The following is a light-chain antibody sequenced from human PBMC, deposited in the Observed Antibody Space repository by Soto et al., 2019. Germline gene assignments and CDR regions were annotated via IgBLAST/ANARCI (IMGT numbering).Light chain of an antibody. V-gene: IGLV2-8*01. Sequence: QSALTQPPSASGSPGQSVTISCTGTSSDVGGYNYVSWYQQHPGKAPKLMIYEVSERPSGVPDRFSGSKSSNTASLTVSGLQAEDEADYSSSSYAASNNFVFGTGTKVT. CDR3: SSYAASNNFV. CDR2: EVS. J-gene: IGLJ1*01. CDR1: SSDVGGYNY.